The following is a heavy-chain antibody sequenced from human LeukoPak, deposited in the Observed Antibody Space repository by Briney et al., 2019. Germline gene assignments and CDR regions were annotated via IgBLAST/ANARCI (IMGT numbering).Heavy chain of an antibody. CDR1: GFTFSSNY. J-gene: IGHJ4*02. Sequence: GGSLRLSCAASGFTFSSNYMSWVRQAPGKGLEWVSVIYSGGSTYYSDSVKGRFTISRDNSKNTLYLQMNSLRAEDTAVYYCARARGYSYGLNYWGQGTLVTVSS. CDR2: IYSGGST. V-gene: IGHV3-53*01. D-gene: IGHD5-18*01. CDR3: ARARGYSYGLNY.